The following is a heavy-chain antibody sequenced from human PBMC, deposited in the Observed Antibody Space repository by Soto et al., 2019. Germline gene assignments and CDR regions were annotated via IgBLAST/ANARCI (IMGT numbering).Heavy chain of an antibody. D-gene: IGHD6-19*01. CDR1: GGSFSGYY. Sequence: QVQLQQWGAGLLKPSETLSLTCAVYGGSFSGYYWSWIRQPPGKGLEWIGEINHSGSTNYNPALKSRVTISVDTTKNQFSLKLSSVTAADTAVYYCARRPSYPPGYSSGWYYFDYWGQGTLVTVSS. V-gene: IGHV4-34*01. CDR3: ARRPSYPPGYSSGWYYFDY. CDR2: INHSGST. J-gene: IGHJ4*02.